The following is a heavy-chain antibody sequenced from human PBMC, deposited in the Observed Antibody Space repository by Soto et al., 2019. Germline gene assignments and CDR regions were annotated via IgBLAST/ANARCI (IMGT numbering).Heavy chain of an antibody. CDR3: ARVKVGDLFPFNWFFDL. D-gene: IGHD1-26*01. J-gene: IGHJ2*01. CDR2: IFHTGST. Sequence: SETLSLTCTVSGGSISSGNFSWSWIRQPPGKGLEWIAYIFHTGSTFYNSSLKTRVTISVDRSKNQFSLKLRSVNEKDTAVYYCARVKVGDLFPFNWFFDLWGRGTLVTVSS. CDR1: GGSISSGNFS. V-gene: IGHV4-30-2*01.